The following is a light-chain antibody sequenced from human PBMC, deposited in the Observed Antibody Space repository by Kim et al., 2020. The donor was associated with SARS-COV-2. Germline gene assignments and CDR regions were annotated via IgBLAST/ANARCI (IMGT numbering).Light chain of an antibody. Sequence: EIVLTQSPGTLSLSPGERATLSCRASQSVSNSYLAWYQQKSGQAPRLLIYGASSRATCVPDRFSGSGSGTDFTLTISRLEPEDFAVYYWQQYGSSRMFGQGTKVDIK. CDR2: GAS. V-gene: IGKV3-20*01. CDR1: QSVSNSY. CDR3: QQYGSSRM. J-gene: IGKJ1*01.